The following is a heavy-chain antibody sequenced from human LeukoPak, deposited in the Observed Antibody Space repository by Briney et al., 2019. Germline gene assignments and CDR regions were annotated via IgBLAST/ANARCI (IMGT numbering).Heavy chain of an antibody. CDR3: ARMDYDILTGYYPFDY. CDR2: IYYSGST. CDR1: GGSISSSSYY. Sequence: SETLSLTCTVSGGSISSSSYYWGWIRQPPGKELEWIGSIYYSGSTYYNPSLKSRVTISVDTSKNQFSLKLSSVTAADTAVYYCARMDYDILTGYYPFDYWGQGTLVTVSS. V-gene: IGHV4-39*07. D-gene: IGHD3-9*01. J-gene: IGHJ4*02.